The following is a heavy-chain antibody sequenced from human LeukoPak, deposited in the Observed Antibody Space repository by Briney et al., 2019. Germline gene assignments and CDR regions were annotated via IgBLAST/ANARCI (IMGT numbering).Heavy chain of an antibody. CDR3: ARGSGAYGDFDY. J-gene: IGHJ4*02. CDR1: GFSVSGNW. D-gene: IGHD6-19*01. CDR2: INSDGSST. Sequence: GGSLRLSCAASGFSVSGNWMHWVRHAPGKGLVWVSRINSDGSSTNYADSVRGRFTTSRDNAKNTVYLQVNSLRVEDTAVYYCARGSGAYGDFDYWGQGTLVTVSS. V-gene: IGHV3-74*01.